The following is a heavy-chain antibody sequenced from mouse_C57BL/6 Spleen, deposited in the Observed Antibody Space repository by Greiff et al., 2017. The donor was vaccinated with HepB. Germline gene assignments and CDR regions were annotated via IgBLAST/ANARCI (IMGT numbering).Heavy chain of an antibody. J-gene: IGHJ2*01. CDR1: GYTFTSYW. Sequence: QVQLQQPGAELVRPGSSVKLSCKASGYTFTSYWMDWVKQRPGPGLEWIGNIYPSDSETHYNQKFKDKATLTVDKSSSTAYMQLSTLTSEDSAFYYCARFATAYFDYWGQGTTLTVSS. CDR3: ARFATAYFDY. CDR2: IYPSDSET. V-gene: IGHV1-61*01. D-gene: IGHD1-2*01.